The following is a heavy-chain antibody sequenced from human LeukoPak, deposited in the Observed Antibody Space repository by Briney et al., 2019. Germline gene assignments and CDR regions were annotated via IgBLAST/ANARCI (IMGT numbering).Heavy chain of an antibody. Sequence: SETLSLTCTVSGGSISSYYWSWIRQPPGKGLEWIGYIYYSGSTNYNPSLKSRVTISVDTSKNQFSLKLSSVTAADTAVYYCARSGLVRGADAFDIWGQGTMVTVSS. CDR3: ARSGLVRGADAFDI. J-gene: IGHJ3*02. D-gene: IGHD3-10*01. CDR2: IYYSGST. V-gene: IGHV4-59*01. CDR1: GGSISSYY.